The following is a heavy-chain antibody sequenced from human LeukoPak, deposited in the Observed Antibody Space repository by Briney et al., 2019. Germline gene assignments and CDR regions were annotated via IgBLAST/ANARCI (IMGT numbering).Heavy chain of an antibody. Sequence: GGSLRLSCTASKFTFSNYGTQWVRQAPGKGLEWVAVISSDGGTKYYADSVKGRFTLSRDNSRNTLDLQMNSLGPEDTAVYYCAKEYDSGGYGAYFDYWGQGTLVTVFS. V-gene: IGHV3-30*18. CDR3: AKEYDSGGYGAYFDY. CDR1: KFTFSNYG. CDR2: ISSDGGTK. J-gene: IGHJ4*02. D-gene: IGHD3-10*01.